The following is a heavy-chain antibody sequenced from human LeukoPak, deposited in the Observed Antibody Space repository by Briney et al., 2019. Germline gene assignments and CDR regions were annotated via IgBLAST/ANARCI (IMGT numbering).Heavy chain of an antibody. Sequence: ASVKVSCKASGGTFSSYAISWVRQAPGQGLEWMGGIIPIFGTANYAQKFQGRVTITADESTSTAYMELRSLRSEDTAVYYCARDLYERCITIFGVVIIPVEAYYYYGMDVWGQGTTVTVSS. J-gene: IGHJ6*02. V-gene: IGHV1-69*13. CDR3: ARDLYERCITIFGVVIIPVEAYYYYGMDV. D-gene: IGHD3-3*01. CDR2: IIPIFGTA. CDR1: GGTFSSYA.